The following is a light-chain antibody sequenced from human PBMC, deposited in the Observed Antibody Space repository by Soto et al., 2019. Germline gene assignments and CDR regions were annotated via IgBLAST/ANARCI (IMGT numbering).Light chain of an antibody. CDR2: KAS. J-gene: IGKJ2*01. CDR1: QSISRW. Sequence: DIQMTQSPSTLSASVGDRVTITCRASQSISRWLVWYQQKPGKAPKLLIYKASSLETGVPSRFSGSGSGTEFALAIRSLQPDDFETYYCEQYNSYPYTLGQGTKLEIK. CDR3: EQYNSYPYT. V-gene: IGKV1-5*03.